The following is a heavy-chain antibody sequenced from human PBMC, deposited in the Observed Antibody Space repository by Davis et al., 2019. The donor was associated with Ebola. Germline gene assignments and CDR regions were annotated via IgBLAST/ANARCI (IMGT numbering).Heavy chain of an antibody. CDR1: GFTFNNAW. D-gene: IGHD2-2*01. V-gene: IGHV3-15*01. Sequence: GESLKISCAASGFTFNNAWMSWVSKAPGKGLEWVGRFKSKTDGGTINYGAPVKGRFTISRDDSKNTLYLQMNSLKTEDTAVYYCTTDVVPAATRGVYYYYYMDVWGKGTTVTVSS. CDR2: FKSKTDGGTI. J-gene: IGHJ6*03. CDR3: TTDVVPAATRGVYYYYYMDV.